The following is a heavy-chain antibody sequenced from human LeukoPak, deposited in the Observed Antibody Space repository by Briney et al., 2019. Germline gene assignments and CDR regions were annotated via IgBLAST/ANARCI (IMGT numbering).Heavy chain of an antibody. J-gene: IGHJ5*02. CDR1: GGSISSYY. Sequence: SETLSLTCTVSGGSISSYYWGWIRQPPGKGLEWIGSIYYSGSTYYNPSLKSRVTISVDTSKNQFSLKLSSVTAADTAVYYCARLSSDWFDPWGQGTLVTVSS. V-gene: IGHV4-39*01. D-gene: IGHD3-10*01. CDR2: IYYSGST. CDR3: ARLSSDWFDP.